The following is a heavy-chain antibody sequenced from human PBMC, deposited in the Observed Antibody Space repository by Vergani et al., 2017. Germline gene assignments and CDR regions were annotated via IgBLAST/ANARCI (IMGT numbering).Heavy chain of an antibody. J-gene: IGHJ4*02. V-gene: IGHV4-59*01. CDR1: GGSLSGYY. Sequence: QVQLQESGPGLVRPSETLSLTCTVSGGSLSGYYWNWIRQTPGEGLEWIGYVEDSGYLNYNPSLKTRVSMSSDTSNNQFSLMLSSVTVADTAVYYCARSIVSLNPPDYFDNWGQGTLVTVSS. CDR2: VEDSGYL. D-gene: IGHD1-14*01. CDR3: ARSIVSLNPPDYFDN.